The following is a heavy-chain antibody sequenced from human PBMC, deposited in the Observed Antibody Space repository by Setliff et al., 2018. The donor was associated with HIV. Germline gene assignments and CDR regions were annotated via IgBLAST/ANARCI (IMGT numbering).Heavy chain of an antibody. Sequence: SETLSLTCTVSGGSISRYYWSWIRQPAGKRLEWIGRIYTSGTTNYNASLKSRVTVSVDMSKNQFSLKVNSVTAADTAVYYCARDSPLDYGDYYFDYWGRGTLVTVSS. V-gene: IGHV4-4*07. CDR3: ARDSPLDYGDYYFDY. CDR1: GGSISRYY. D-gene: IGHD4-17*01. CDR2: IYTSGTT. J-gene: IGHJ4*02.